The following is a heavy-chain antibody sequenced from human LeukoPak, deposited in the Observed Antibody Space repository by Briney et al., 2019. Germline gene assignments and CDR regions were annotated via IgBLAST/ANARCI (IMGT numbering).Heavy chain of an antibody. CDR2: ISYDGSNK. CDR3: ARVGGRHYYGSGSRNNNYYYYYGMDV. J-gene: IGHJ6*04. CDR1: GFTFSSYS. Sequence: GGSLRLSCAASGFTFSSYSMNWVRQAPGKGLEWVAVISYDGSNKYYADSVKGRFTISRDNSKNTLHLQMNSLRAEDTAVYYCARVGGRHYYGSGSRNNNYYYYYGMDVWGKGTTVTVSS. V-gene: IGHV3-30*03. D-gene: IGHD3-10*01.